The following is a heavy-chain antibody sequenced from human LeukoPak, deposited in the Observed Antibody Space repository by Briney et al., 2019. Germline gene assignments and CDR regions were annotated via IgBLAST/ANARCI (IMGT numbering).Heavy chain of an antibody. J-gene: IGHJ4*02. Sequence: ASVKVSCKASGYTFTSYDINWVRQATGQGLEWMGWMNPNSGNTGYAQKFQGRVTMTRNTSISTAYMELSSLRSEDTAVYYCARDGPVGGYDATLNDYWGQGTLVTVSS. CDR3: ARDGPVGGYDATLNDY. D-gene: IGHD5-12*01. CDR1: GYTFTSYD. CDR2: MNPNSGNT. V-gene: IGHV1-8*01.